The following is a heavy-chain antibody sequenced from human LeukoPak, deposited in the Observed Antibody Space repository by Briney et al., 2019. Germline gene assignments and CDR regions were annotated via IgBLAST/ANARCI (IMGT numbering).Heavy chain of an antibody. CDR3: ARSAGYIVVVTASDYYGMDV. CDR2: INPNSGGT. D-gene: IGHD2-21*02. Sequence: ASVKVSCKASGYTFTGYYMHWVRQAPGQGLEWMGWINPNSGGTNYAQKFQGRVTMTRDTSISTAYMELSRLRSDDTAVYYCARSAGYIVVVTASDYYGMDVWGQGTTVTVSS. CDR1: GYTFTGYY. J-gene: IGHJ6*02. V-gene: IGHV1-2*02.